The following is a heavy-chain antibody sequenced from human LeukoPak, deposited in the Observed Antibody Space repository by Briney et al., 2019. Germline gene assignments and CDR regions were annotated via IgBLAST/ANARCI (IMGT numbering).Heavy chain of an antibody. CDR1: GGPISSYY. CDR2: IYTSGST. Sequence: SETLSLTXTVSGGPISSYYWSWIGQTAGKGLEWIGRIYTSGSTNYNPSLKSRVTMSVDTSKNQFSLKLSSVTAADTAVYYCARVGNIVVGDYYYMDVWGKGTTVTVSS. J-gene: IGHJ6*03. V-gene: IGHV4-4*07. D-gene: IGHD2-2*01. CDR3: ARVGNIVVGDYYYMDV.